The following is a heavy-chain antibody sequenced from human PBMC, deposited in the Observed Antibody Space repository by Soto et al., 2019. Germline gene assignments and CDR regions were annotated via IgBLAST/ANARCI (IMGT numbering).Heavy chain of an antibody. V-gene: IGHV1-18*01. CDR2: INTYNGNT. Sequence: QVQLEQSEAEVKNPGASVKVSCKASGYTFTRYGIGWARQAPGQGLEWMGWINTYNGNTNYAQNVQGRVTLTTDTSTSTAYMELRSLRSNDTAIYYCAMVDVYVTPSPQDVWGQGTTVIVSS. J-gene: IGHJ6*02. CDR1: GYTFTRYG. D-gene: IGHD3-16*01. CDR3: AMVDVYVTPSPQDV.